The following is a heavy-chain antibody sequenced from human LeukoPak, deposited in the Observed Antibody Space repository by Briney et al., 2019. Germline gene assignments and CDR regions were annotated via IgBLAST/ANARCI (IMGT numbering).Heavy chain of an antibody. D-gene: IGHD3-22*01. V-gene: IGHV1-58*02. J-gene: IGHJ4*02. CDR3: AAVPGYYYDSSGLGY. CDR1: GFTFTSSA. Sequence: SVKVSCKASGFTFTSSAMQWVRQARGQRLEWIGWIVVGSGNTNYAQKFQERVTITRDMSTSTAYMELSSLRSEDTAVYYCAAVPGYYYDSSGLGYWGQGTLVTVSS. CDR2: IVVGSGNT.